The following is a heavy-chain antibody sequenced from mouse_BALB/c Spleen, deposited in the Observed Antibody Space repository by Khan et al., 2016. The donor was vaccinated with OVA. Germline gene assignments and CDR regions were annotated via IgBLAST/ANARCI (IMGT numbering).Heavy chain of an antibody. CDR3: ARNYDYDEVLAY. CDR1: GFSLTTYG. J-gene: IGHJ3*01. V-gene: IGHV2-2*02. D-gene: IGHD2-4*01. Sequence: QVQLKESGPGLVQPSQSLSITCTVSGFSLTTYGVHWVRQSPGKGLEWLGVLWSGGSTDYNAAFISRLSISKDSSKSQVFFKMNSLQVNDTAIYYCARNYDYDEVLAYWGQGTLVTVSA. CDR2: LWSGGST.